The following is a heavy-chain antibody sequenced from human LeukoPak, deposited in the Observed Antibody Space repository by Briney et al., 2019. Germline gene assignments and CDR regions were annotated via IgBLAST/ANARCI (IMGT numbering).Heavy chain of an antibody. Sequence: SETLSLTCGVYGGXFSGYYCSWIRQPPGKGLEWIGEINHSGSTNYDPSLKSRVTISVDTSKNQFSLKLSSVTAADTAVYYCARRSGDYWGQGTLVTVSS. CDR2: INHSGST. CDR1: GGXFSGYY. V-gene: IGHV4-34*01. D-gene: IGHD3-10*01. CDR3: ARRSGDY. J-gene: IGHJ4*02.